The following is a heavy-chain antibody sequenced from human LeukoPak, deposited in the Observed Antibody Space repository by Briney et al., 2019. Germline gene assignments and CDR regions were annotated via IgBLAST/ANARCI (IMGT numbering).Heavy chain of an antibody. Sequence: PGGTLSLSCAASGFTFSSNWMHWVRQTPGKGLVWVSRINSDGSSTSYADSVKGRFTISRDNAKNALYLQMNSLRAEDTAVYYCVRESSGWYYFDYWGQGTPVTVPS. V-gene: IGHV3-74*01. CDR1: GFTFSSNW. D-gene: IGHD6-19*01. CDR3: VRESSGWYYFDY. J-gene: IGHJ4*02. CDR2: INSDGSST.